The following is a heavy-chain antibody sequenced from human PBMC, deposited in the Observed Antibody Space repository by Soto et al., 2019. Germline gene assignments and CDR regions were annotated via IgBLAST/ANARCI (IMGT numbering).Heavy chain of an antibody. V-gene: IGHV4-34*01. Sequence: SETLSLTCAVYGGSFSGYYWSWIRQPPGKGLEWIGEINHSGSTNYNPSLKSRVTISVDTSKNQFSLKLSSVTVADTAVYYCARRPQYGDYMPRNKAIRQGLFAYCGQGSLVTVSS. J-gene: IGHJ4*02. CDR1: GGSFSGYY. D-gene: IGHD4-17*01. CDR3: ARRPQYGDYMPRNKAIRQGLFAY. CDR2: INHSGST.